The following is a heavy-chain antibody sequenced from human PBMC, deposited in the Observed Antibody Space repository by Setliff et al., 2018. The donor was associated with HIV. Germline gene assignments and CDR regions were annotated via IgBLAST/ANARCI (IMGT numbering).Heavy chain of an antibody. J-gene: IGHJ5*02. D-gene: IGHD3-22*01. Sequence: SETLSLPCTVSGYSISSTTFYWVWIRQPPGKGLEWIGIINYSETTYYNPALKIRVTISVATSKNQFSLRLRSVTAADTAVYYCARHSGSGYYLFDPWGQGTMVTVSS. CDR1: GYSISSTTFY. CDR2: INYSETT. CDR3: ARHSGSGYYLFDP. V-gene: IGHV4-39*01.